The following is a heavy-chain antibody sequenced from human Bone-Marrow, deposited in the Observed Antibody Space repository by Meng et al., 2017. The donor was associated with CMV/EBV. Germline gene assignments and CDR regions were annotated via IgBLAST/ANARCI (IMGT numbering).Heavy chain of an antibody. CDR1: GYTFTSYG. CDR2: INPYNGNT. V-gene: IGHV1-18*01. D-gene: IGHD3-10*01. CDR3: ARGSPRGFGELFVPDY. J-gene: IGHJ4*02. Sequence: ASVKVSCKTSGYTFTSYGIIWVRQAPGQGLEWTGWINPYNGNTAYAQKMQDRVNMTTDTSTNTVYMELRSLRSDDTAIFYCARGSPRGFGELFVPDYWGQGTLVTVSS.